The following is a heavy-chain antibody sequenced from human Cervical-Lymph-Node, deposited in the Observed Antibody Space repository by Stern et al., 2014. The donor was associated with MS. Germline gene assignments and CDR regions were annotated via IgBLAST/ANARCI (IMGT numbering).Heavy chain of an antibody. V-gene: IGHV4-34*01. J-gene: IGHJ2*01. CDR1: GGSFSGYY. Sequence: VQLQQWGAGLLKPSETLSLTCAVYGGSFSGYYWSWIRQPPGKGLEWIGEINHSGGTNYNPSLKSRVPIPVDTSKTQFSLKLSSVTAADTAVYYCARGGETYGDYLFGWYFDLWGRGTLVTVSS. CDR3: ARGGETYGDYLFGWYFDL. CDR2: INHSGGT. D-gene: IGHD4-17*01.